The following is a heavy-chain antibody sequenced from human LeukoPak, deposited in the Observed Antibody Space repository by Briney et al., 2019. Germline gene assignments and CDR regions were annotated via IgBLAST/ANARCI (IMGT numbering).Heavy chain of an antibody. D-gene: IGHD2-2*01. Sequence: SVKVSCKASGGTFSSYAISWVRQAPGQGLEWVGGIIPIFGTANYAQKFQGRVTITADESTSTAYMELSSLRSEDTAVYYCARGYCSSTSCRFDPWGQGTLVTVSS. J-gene: IGHJ5*02. CDR3: ARGYCSSTSCRFDP. CDR1: GGTFSSYA. CDR2: IIPIFGTA. V-gene: IGHV1-69*13.